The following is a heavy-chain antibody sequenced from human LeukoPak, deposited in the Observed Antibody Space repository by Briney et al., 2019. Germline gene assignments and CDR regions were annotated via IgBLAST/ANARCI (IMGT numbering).Heavy chain of an antibody. V-gene: IGHV1-2*02. Sequence: ASVKVSCKASGYTFTDYYMHWVRQAPGQGLEWMGWINPNSGGTNYAQKFQGRVTMTRDTSISTAYMGLSSLRSDDTAVYYCARDVFGELLMSHWFDPWGQGALDTVSS. CDR2: INPNSGGT. J-gene: IGHJ5*02. CDR1: GYTFTDYY. CDR3: ARDVFGELLMSHWFDP. D-gene: IGHD3-10*01.